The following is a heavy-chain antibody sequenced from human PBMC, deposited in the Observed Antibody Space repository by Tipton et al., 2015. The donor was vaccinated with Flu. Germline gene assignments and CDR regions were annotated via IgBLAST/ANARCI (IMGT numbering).Heavy chain of an antibody. CDR1: GGSISSYY. J-gene: IGHJ4*02. D-gene: IGHD6-13*01. V-gene: IGHV4-59*01. CDR3: ARFIAAAADY. Sequence: TLSLTCTVSGGSISSYYWSWIRQPPGKGLEWIGYIYYSGSTNYNPSLKSRVTISVDTSKNQFSLKLSSVTAADTAVYYCARFIAAAADYWGQGTLVTDSS. CDR2: IYYSGST.